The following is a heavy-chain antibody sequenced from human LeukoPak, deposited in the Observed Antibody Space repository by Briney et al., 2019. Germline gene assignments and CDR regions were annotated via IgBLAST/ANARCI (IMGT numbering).Heavy chain of an antibody. D-gene: IGHD2-15*01. CDR2: IYTRGST. V-gene: IGHV4-4*07. CDR3: ARGRYCSADICSGGDAFGI. Sequence: KTSETLSFTCTVSGGSINNYYWSWIRQPAGKGVEWIGRIYTRGSTNYNPSLKSRVTMSVDTSKNQFSLKLSSVTAADSAVYSCARGRYCSADICSGGDAFGIWGQGTMVSVSS. CDR1: GGSINNYY. J-gene: IGHJ3*02.